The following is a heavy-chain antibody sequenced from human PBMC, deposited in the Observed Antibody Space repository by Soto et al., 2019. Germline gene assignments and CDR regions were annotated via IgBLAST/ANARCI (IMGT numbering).Heavy chain of an antibody. CDR2: ISGSGGST. J-gene: IGHJ6*02. Sequence: VQLLESGGGLVQPGGSLRLSCAASGFTFSSYAMSWVRQAPGKGLEWVSAISGSGGSTYYADSVKGRFTISRDNSKNTLYLQMNSLRAEDTAVYYCAKLDDYGDYAASCMDVWGQGTTVTVSS. CDR3: AKLDDYGDYAASCMDV. CDR1: GFTFSSYA. D-gene: IGHD4-17*01. V-gene: IGHV3-23*01.